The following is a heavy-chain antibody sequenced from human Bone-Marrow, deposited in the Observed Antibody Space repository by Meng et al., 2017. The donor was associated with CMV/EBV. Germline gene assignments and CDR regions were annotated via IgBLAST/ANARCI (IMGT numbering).Heavy chain of an antibody. V-gene: IGHV4-61*01. J-gene: IGHJ6*02. CDR3: ARDADYYYGMDV. CDR2: IYYSGST. Sequence: VSGGSVSSGSYYWSWIRQPPGKGLEWIGYIYYSGSTNYNPSLKSRVTISVDTSKNQFSLKLSSVTAADTAVYYCARDADYYYGMDVWGQGTTVTVSS. CDR1: GGSVSSGSYY.